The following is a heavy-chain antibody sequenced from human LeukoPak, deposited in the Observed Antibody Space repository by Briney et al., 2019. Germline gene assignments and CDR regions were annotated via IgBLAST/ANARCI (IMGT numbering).Heavy chain of an antibody. CDR2: IKQDGSDK. CDR1: GFTFSSYW. D-gene: IGHD3-22*01. V-gene: IGHV3-7*01. CDR3: ARVGSAYYYDSGGYYRYYCDY. Sequence: GGSLRLSCTASGFTFSSYWMSWVRQAPGKGLEWVANIKQDGSDKYYVDSVKGRFTISRDNAKNSLYLQMNSLRAEDTAVYYCARVGSAYYYDSGGYYRYYCDYWGQGTLVTVSS. J-gene: IGHJ4*02.